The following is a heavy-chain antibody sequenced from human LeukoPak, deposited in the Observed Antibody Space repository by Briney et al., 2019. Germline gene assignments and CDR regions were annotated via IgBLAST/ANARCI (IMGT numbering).Heavy chain of an antibody. V-gene: IGHV1-46*01. CDR1: GYTFTGYY. Sequence: RASVKVSCKASGYTFTGYYMHWVRQAPGQGLEWMGMINPSGGTTSYAQKFQGRVTMTRDTSTSTVYMELSSLRSEDTAVYYCARDGSSGSGDYWGQGALVAVSS. D-gene: IGHD3-22*01. J-gene: IGHJ4*02. CDR3: ARDGSSGSGDY. CDR2: INPSGGTT.